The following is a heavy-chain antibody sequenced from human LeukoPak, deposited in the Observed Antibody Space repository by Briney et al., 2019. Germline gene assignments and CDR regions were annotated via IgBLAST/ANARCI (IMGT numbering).Heavy chain of an antibody. J-gene: IGHJ5*02. V-gene: IGHV3-21*01. CDR3: ASDIVVVPAAMGGNWFDP. Sequence: GGSLRLSCAASGFTFSSYSMNWVRQAPGKGLEWVSSISSSSSYIYYADSVKGRFTISRDNAKNSLYLQMNSLRAEDTAVYYCASDIVVVPAAMGGNWFDPWGRGTLVTVSS. CDR1: GFTFSSYS. D-gene: IGHD2-2*01. CDR2: ISSSSSYI.